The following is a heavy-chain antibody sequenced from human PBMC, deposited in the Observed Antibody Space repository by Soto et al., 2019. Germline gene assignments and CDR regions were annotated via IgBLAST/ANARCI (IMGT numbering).Heavy chain of an antibody. J-gene: IGHJ5*02. D-gene: IGHD6-13*01. CDR3: ARGRIEAAGSWFDP. CDR1: GYTFTSYD. Sequence: ASVKVSCKASGYTFTSYDINWVRQATGQGLEWMGWMNPNSGNTGYAQKFQGRVTMTRNTSISTAYMELSSLRSEDTAVYYCARGRIEAAGSWFDPWGQRTLVTVSS. CDR2: MNPNSGNT. V-gene: IGHV1-8*01.